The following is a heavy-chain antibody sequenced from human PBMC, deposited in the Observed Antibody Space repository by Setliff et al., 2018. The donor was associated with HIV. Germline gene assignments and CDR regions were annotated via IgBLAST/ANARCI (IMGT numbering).Heavy chain of an antibody. CDR2: INHSGRA. CDR1: GESFSGYY. V-gene: IGHV4-34*01. J-gene: IGHJ4*02. D-gene: IGHD6-13*01. CDR3: ARGLAAAGSFGQYYFDF. Sequence: SETLSLTCAVYGESFSGYYWSWIRQPAGKGLEWLGEINHSGRAKYNPSLKSRASISADTSKNQFSLRLTSVTAADTAVYYCARGLAAAGSFGQYYFDFWGRGNLVTVSS.